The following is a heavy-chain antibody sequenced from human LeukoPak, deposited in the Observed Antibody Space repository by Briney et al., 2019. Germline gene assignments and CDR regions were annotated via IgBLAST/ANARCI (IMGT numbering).Heavy chain of an antibody. D-gene: IGHD3-3*01. J-gene: IGHJ6*03. CDR3: ARDLYDFWSGYHQGNYYYYYMDV. CDR1: GGSISSSSYY. V-gene: IGHV4-39*07. Sequence: QSSETLSLTCTVSGGSISSSSYYWGWIRQPPGEGLEWIGSIYYSGSTYYNPSLKSRVTISVDTSKNQFSLKLSSVTAADTAVYYCARDLYDFWSGYHQGNYYYYYMDVWGKGTTVTVSS. CDR2: IYYSGST.